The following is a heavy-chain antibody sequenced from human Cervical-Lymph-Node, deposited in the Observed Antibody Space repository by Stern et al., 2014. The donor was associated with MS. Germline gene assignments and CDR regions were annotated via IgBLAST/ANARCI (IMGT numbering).Heavy chain of an antibody. J-gene: IGHJ4*02. Sequence: VHLVESGGGVVQPGRSLRLSCAASGFTFSYHAMHWVRQAPGKGLEWVPVFSYDGSDKNDADSVKGRFTISRDNSRNTLYLQMNSLRVDDTAVYYCARGGAVATSDYYFDYWGQGILVTVSS. D-gene: IGHD5-12*01. CDR1: GFTFSYHA. CDR2: FSYDGSDK. V-gene: IGHV3-30*01. CDR3: ARGGAVATSDYYFDY.